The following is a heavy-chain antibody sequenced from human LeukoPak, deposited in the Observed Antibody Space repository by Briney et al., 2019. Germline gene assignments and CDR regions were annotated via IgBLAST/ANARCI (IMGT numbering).Heavy chain of an antibody. CDR1: GGSFSGYY. Sequence: SETLSLTCAVYGGSFSGYYWSWLRQPPGKGLEWIGEINHSGSTNYNPSLKSRVTMSVDTSKNQFSLKLSSVAAADTAVYYCARDLSGSGDWFDPWGQGTLVTVSS. CDR2: INHSGST. D-gene: IGHD3-10*01. CDR3: ARDLSGSGDWFDP. V-gene: IGHV4-34*01. J-gene: IGHJ5*02.